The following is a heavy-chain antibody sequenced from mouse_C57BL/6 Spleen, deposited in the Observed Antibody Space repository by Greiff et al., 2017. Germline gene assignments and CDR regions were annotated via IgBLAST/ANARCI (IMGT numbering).Heavy chain of an antibody. CDR3: TTSGYYGSSYYYFDY. V-gene: IGHV14-4*01. D-gene: IGHD1-1*01. CDR2: IVPENGDT. Sequence: VQLQQSGAELVRPGASVKLSCTASGFNIKDDYMHWVKQRPEQGLEWLGWIVPENGDTEYASQFQGKATITADTSSNTAYLQLSSLTSEYTAVYYCTTSGYYGSSYYYFDYWGQGTTLTVSS. CDR1: GFNIKDDY. J-gene: IGHJ2*01.